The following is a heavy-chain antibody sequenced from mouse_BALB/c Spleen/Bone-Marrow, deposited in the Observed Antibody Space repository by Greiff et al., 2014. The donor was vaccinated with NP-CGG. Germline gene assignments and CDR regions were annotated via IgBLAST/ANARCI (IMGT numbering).Heavy chain of an antibody. J-gene: IGHJ4*01. Sequence: VHVKQSGTVLARPGTSVKMSCKASGYSFTSYWMHWVQQRPGQGLEWIGAIYPGNSDTSYNQKFKGKAKLTAVTSANTAYMELSSLTNEDAAVYYCTNGYDYYAMDYWGQGTSVTVSS. V-gene: IGHV1-5*01. D-gene: IGHD2-2*01. CDR1: GYSFTSYW. CDR2: IYPGNSDT. CDR3: TNGYDYYAMDY.